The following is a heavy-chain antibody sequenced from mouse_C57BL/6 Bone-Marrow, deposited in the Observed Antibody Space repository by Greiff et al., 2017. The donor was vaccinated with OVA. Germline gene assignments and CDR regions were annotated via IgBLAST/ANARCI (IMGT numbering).Heavy chain of an antibody. CDR3: AREKLGLDY. D-gene: IGHD4-1*01. Sequence: QVHVKQSGAELARPGASVKLSCKASGYTFTSYGISWVKQRTGQGLEWIGEIYPRSGNTYYNEKFKGKATLTADKSSSTAYMELRSLTSEDSAVYFCAREKLGLDYWGQGTTLTVSS. CDR1: GYTFTSYG. J-gene: IGHJ2*01. CDR2: IYPRSGNT. V-gene: IGHV1-81*01.